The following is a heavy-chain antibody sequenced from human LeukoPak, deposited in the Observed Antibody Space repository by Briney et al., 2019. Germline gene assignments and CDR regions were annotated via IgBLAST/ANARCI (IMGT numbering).Heavy chain of an antibody. D-gene: IGHD2-21*02. CDR3: AKDSIVVVTAPPGY. J-gene: IGHJ4*02. CDR2: ISYDGSNK. CDR1: GFTFSDYY. Sequence: PGGSLRLSCAASGFTFSDYYMSWIRQAPGKGLEWVAVISYDGSNKYYADSVKGRFTISRDNSKNTLYLQMNSLRAEDTAVYYCAKDSIVVVTAPPGYWGQGTLVTVSS. V-gene: IGHV3-30*18.